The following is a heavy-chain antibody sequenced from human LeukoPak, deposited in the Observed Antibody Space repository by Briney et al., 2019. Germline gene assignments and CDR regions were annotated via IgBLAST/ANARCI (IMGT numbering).Heavy chain of an antibody. CDR3: ARQSTRIAVAGPDAFDI. D-gene: IGHD6-19*01. V-gene: IGHV5-51*01. Sequence: GESLKISCQGSGYNFNSYWIGWVRQMPGQGLEWVGIIYPGDSDTRYSPSFQGQVIISADKSISTAYLQWSSLKASDTAMHYCARQSTRIAVAGPDAFDIWGQGTMVTVSS. CDR2: IYPGDSDT. J-gene: IGHJ3*02. CDR1: GYNFNSYW.